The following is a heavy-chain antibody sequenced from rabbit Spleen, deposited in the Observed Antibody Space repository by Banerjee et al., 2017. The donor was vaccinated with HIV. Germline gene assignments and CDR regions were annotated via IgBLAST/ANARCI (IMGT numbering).Heavy chain of an antibody. CDR2: IDPVFGIT. CDR1: GFDFSRYG. CDR3: VRDSSSGGDYNPNL. D-gene: IGHD1-1*01. Sequence: QEQVVESGGGLVQPGGSLKLSCKASGFDFSRYGVSWVRQAPGKGLEWIGYIDPVFGITYYASWVNGRFTISSHNAQNTLYLQLNSLTAADTATYFCVRDSSSGGDYNPNLWGQGTLVTVS. V-gene: IGHV1S47*01. J-gene: IGHJ4*01.